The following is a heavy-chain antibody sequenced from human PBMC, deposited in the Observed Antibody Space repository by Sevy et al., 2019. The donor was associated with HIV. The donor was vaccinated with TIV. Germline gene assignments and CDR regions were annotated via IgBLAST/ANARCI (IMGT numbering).Heavy chain of an antibody. V-gene: IGHV3-49*04. Sequence: GGSLRLSCTGSGFNIADYYMTWVRQAPGKGLDWVGFIITKNHGGTPEYGAAVKGRFTISRDDSKNTIDLQMHRLKTEETGMDYGARHAREGWRGSGVYYNVTDGFDPWGQGTLVTVSS. D-gene: IGHD3-10*01. J-gene: IGHJ5*02. CDR2: IITKNHGGTP. CDR3: ARHAREGWRGSGVYYNVTDGFDP. CDR1: GFNIADYY.